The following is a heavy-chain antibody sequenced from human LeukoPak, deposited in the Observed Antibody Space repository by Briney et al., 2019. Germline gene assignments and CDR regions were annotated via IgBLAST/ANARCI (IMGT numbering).Heavy chain of an antibody. CDR3: ARALVTPTPGGNWFDP. V-gene: IGHV6-1*01. D-gene: IGHD2-21*02. Sequence: SQTLSLTCAISGDSVSSNSAAWNWIRQSPSRGLEWLGRTYYRSKWYNDYAVSVKSRITINPDTSKNQFSLQLNSVTPEDTAVYYRARALVTPTPGGNWFDPWGQGTLVTVSS. CDR1: GDSVSSNSAA. J-gene: IGHJ5*02. CDR2: TYYRSKWYN.